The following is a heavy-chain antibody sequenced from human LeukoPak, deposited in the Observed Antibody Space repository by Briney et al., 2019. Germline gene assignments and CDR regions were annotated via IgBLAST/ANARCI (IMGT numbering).Heavy chain of an antibody. Sequence: GGSLRLSCTASGFTFGDYAMSWVRQAPGKGLEWVGFIRSKAYGGTTEYAASVKGRFTISRDDCKSIAYLQMNSLKTEDTAVYYCTREQTILGYCSGGSCPRPYYYYYMDVWGKGTTVTVSS. CDR2: IRSKAYGGTT. J-gene: IGHJ6*03. CDR3: TREQTILGYCSGGSCPRPYYYYYMDV. CDR1: GFTFGDYA. D-gene: IGHD2-15*01. V-gene: IGHV3-49*04.